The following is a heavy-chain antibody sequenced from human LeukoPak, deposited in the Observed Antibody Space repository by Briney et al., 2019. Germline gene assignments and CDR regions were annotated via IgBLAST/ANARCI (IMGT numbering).Heavy chain of an antibody. V-gene: IGHV3-30*02. CDR1: GFTFSSYG. D-gene: IGHD5-12*01. J-gene: IGHJ4*02. CDR2: IRYDGSNK. Sequence: GGSLRLSCAASGFTFSSYGMHWVRQAPGKGLEWVSFIRYDGSNKYYADSVKGRFTISRDNSKNTLYLQMNSLRAEDTAVYSCARDRVWLFDYWGQGTLVTVSS. CDR3: ARDRVWLFDY.